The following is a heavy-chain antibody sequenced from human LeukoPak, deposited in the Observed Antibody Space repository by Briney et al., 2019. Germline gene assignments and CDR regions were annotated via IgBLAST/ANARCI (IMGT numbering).Heavy chain of an antibody. Sequence: ASVKVSCKASGYTFTSYDINWVRQATGQGLEWMGWMNPNSGNTGYAQKLQGRVTMTRNTSISTAYMELSSLRSEDTAVHYCARVSLYYDSSGYFIAEYFQHWGQGTLVTVSS. D-gene: IGHD3-22*01. J-gene: IGHJ1*01. CDR3: ARVSLYYDSSGYFIAEYFQH. V-gene: IGHV1-8*01. CDR2: MNPNSGNT. CDR1: GYTFTSYD.